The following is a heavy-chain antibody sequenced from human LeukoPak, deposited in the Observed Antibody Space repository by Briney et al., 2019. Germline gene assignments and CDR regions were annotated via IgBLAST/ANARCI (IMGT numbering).Heavy chain of an antibody. CDR2: INSDGSST. Sequence: GGSLRLSCAASGFTFSSYWMHWVRQAPGKELVWVSRINSDGSSTSYADSVKGRFTISRDNAKNTLYLQMNSLRAEDTAVYYCARGSSGWYSDAAFDIWGQGTMVTVSS. J-gene: IGHJ3*02. CDR3: ARGSSGWYSDAAFDI. D-gene: IGHD6-19*01. CDR1: GFTFSSYW. V-gene: IGHV3-74*01.